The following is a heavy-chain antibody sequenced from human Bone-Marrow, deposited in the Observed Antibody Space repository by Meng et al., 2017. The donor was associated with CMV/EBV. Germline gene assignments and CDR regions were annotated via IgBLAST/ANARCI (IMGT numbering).Heavy chain of an antibody. J-gene: IGHJ6*02. V-gene: IGHV1-2*02. D-gene: IGHD3-10*01. CDR1: GYTFTSYD. CDR3: ARDDRMVRGVIITRYYGMDV. CDR2: INPNSGGT. Sequence: ASVKVSCKASGYTFTSYDINWVRQAPGQGLEWMGWINPNSGGTNYAQKFQGRVTMTRDTSISTAYMELSRLRSDDTAVYYCARDDRMVRGVIITRYYGMDVWGQGTTVTVSS.